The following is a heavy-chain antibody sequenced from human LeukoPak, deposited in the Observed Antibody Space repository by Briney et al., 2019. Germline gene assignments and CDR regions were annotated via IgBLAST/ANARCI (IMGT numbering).Heavy chain of an antibody. CDR1: GFTFSSYA. Sequence: PGGSLRLSCAASGFTFSSYAMSWVRQAPGKGLEWVSAISGSGGSTYYADSVKGRLTISRDNSKNTLYLQMNSLRAEDTAVYYCAKAIGYCSSTSRPLDSFDYWGQGTLVTVSS. V-gene: IGHV3-23*01. J-gene: IGHJ4*02. CDR2: ISGSGGST. D-gene: IGHD2-2*01. CDR3: AKAIGYCSSTSRPLDSFDY.